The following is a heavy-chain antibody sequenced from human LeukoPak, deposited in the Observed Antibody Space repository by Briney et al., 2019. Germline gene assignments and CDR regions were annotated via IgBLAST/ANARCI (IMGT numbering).Heavy chain of an antibody. CDR1: GFTFSSYW. J-gene: IGHJ4*02. D-gene: IGHD3-22*01. V-gene: IGHV3-74*01. CDR2: MKSDGRST. CDR3: ARDPDLSGYSFFDY. Sequence: GGSLRLSCAASGFTFSSYWTHWVRQAPGKGLVWVSRMKSDGRSTSYADFVKGRFTISRDNAKNTLYLQMNRLRAEDTAVYYCARDPDLSGYSFFDYWGQGTLVTVSS.